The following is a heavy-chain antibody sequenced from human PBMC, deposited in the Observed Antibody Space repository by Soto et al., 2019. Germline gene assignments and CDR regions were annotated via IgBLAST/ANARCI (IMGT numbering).Heavy chain of an antibody. Sequence: SETLSLTCTVSGGSISSYYWSWIRQPPGKEQEWLGYIYYSGSTNYNPSHKSRITISVDTSKNQFSLKLSSVTAADSALYYCARHGASFGAAAGTLDYWGQGTLVTVSS. D-gene: IGHD6-13*01. CDR2: IYYSGST. CDR1: GGSISSYY. CDR3: ARHGASFGAAAGTLDY. J-gene: IGHJ4*02. V-gene: IGHV4-59*08.